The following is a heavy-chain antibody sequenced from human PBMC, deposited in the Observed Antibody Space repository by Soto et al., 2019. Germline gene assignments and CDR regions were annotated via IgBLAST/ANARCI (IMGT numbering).Heavy chain of an antibody. D-gene: IGHD3-10*01. V-gene: IGHV4-34*01. J-gene: IGHJ4*02. CDR3: ASDPYYYASEF. CDR1: GGSFSDYF. CDR2: INHSGST. Sequence: SETLSLTCAVYGGSFSDYFWTWIRQPPGKGLEWIGEINHSGSTNFNPSLKSRVAISADTSKNQFSLKLSSVTAADTAVYYCASDPYYYASEFWGQGTLVTVSS.